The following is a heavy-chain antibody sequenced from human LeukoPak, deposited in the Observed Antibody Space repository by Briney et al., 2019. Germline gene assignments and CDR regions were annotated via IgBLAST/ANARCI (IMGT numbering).Heavy chain of an antibody. D-gene: IGHD2-15*01. CDR2: ISGSGDAT. V-gene: IGHV3-23*01. CDR3: AKCSRSSCFAAGAFDC. Sequence: GGSLRLSCAPSGFTFSSYAMAWVRQAPGKGLEWVSGISGSGDATWYADSVKGRFTISRDNSKNTVSLQMNSLRPEDTAIYYCAKCSRSSCFAAGAFDCWGQGTQVTVSS. J-gene: IGHJ4*02. CDR1: GFTFSSYA.